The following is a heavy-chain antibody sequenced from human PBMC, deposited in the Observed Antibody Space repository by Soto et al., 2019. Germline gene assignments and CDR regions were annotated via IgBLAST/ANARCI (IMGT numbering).Heavy chain of an antibody. CDR2: IYYSGST. CDR1: GCSISSYY. CDR3: ARNGLNYDILTGLPYYYYGMDV. V-gene: IGHV4-59*01. D-gene: IGHD3-9*01. J-gene: IGHJ6*02. Sequence: PSETLSLTCTVSGCSISSYYWSWIRQPPGKGLEWIGYIYYSGSTNYNPSLKSRVTISVDTSKNQFSLKLSSVTAADTAVYYCARNGLNYDILTGLPYYYYGMDVWGQGTTVTVSS.